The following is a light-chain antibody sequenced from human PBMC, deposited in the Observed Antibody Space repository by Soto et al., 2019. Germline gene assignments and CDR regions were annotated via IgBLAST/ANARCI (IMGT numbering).Light chain of an antibody. CDR3: QSSDSSLSRV. Sequence: QSVLTQPPSVSGAPGQRVTISCTGSSSNIGAGYDVLWYQQLPGTAPKLLIYGNSNRPSGVPDRFSGSKSGTSASLAITGLQAEDEADYYCQSSDSSLSRVFGGGTKLTVL. J-gene: IGLJ2*01. V-gene: IGLV1-40*01. CDR1: SSNIGAGYD. CDR2: GNS.